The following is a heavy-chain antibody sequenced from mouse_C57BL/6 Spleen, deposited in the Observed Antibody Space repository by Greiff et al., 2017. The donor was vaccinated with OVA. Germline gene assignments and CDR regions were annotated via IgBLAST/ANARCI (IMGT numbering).Heavy chain of an antibody. CDR2: IDPSDSYT. CDR3: ARGYYGSSSYFDY. J-gene: IGHJ2*01. Sequence: QLKQPGAELVMPGASVKLSCKASCYTFTSYWMHWVKQRPGQGLEWIGEIDPSDSYTNYNQKFKGKSTLTVDKSSSTAYMQLSSLTSEDSAVYYCARGYYGSSSYFDYWGQGTTLTVSS. D-gene: IGHD1-1*01. CDR1: CYTFTSYW. V-gene: IGHV1-69*01.